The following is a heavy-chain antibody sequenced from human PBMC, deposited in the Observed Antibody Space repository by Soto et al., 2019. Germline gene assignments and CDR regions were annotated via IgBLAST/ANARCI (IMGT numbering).Heavy chain of an antibody. D-gene: IGHD2-15*01. J-gene: IGHJ3*01. V-gene: IGHV1-8*01. CDR3: ASSPGYFSGGSCYFRTASDAFDF. CDR1: GYTFTSYD. Sequence: ASVKVSCKASGYTFTSYDINWVRQATGQGLEWMGWMNPNSGNTGYAQKFQGRVTMTRNTSISTAYMELSSLRSEDTAVYYCASSPGYFSGGSCYFRTASDAFDFWGQGTMVTVSS. CDR2: MNPNSGNT.